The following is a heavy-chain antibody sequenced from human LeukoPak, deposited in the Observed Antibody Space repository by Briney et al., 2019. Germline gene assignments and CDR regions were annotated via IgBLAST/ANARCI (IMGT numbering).Heavy chain of an antibody. J-gene: IGHJ3*02. V-gene: IGHV4-38-2*02. Sequence: SETLSLTCSVSGYSVSSGYYWGWIRQPPGKGLEWIGSIYHSGSTYYNPSLKSRVTISVDTSKNQFSLKLSSVTAADTAVYYCARGLLWWRAFDIWGQGTMVTVSS. CDR1: GYSVSSGYY. CDR3: ARGLLWWRAFDI. D-gene: IGHD2-21*01. CDR2: IYHSGST.